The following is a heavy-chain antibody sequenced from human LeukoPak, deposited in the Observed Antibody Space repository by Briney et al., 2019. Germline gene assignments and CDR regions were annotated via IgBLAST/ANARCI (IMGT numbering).Heavy chain of an antibody. CDR1: GFTFDDYA. J-gene: IGHJ4*02. V-gene: IGHV3-9*01. D-gene: IGHD6-19*01. Sequence: GGSLRLSCAASGFTFDDYAMHWVRQAPGKGLEWVSGISWNSGSIGYADSVKGRFTISRDNAKNSLYLQMNSLRAEVTALYYCATASLAVAGRGFDYWGQGTLVTVSS. CDR2: ISWNSGSI. CDR3: ATASLAVAGRGFDY.